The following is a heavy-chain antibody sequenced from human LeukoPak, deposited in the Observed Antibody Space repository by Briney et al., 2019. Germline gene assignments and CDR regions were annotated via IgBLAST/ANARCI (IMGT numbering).Heavy chain of an antibody. D-gene: IGHD6-19*01. J-gene: IGHJ6*03. CDR2: MNSDGSTT. Sequence: GGSLRLSCAASGFTFSSYWMHWVRQAPGKGLVWVSRMNSDGSTTSYADSVKGRFTISRDNAKNTLYLQMNSLRAEDTAVYYCARDVADIGNMDVWGKGTTVTVSS. CDR3: ARDVADIGNMDV. V-gene: IGHV3-74*01. CDR1: GFTFSSYW.